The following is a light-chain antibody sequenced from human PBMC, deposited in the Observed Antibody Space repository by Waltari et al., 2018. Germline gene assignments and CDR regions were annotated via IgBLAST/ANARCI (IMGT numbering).Light chain of an antibody. CDR3: QSYDSTLSGSV. V-gene: IGLV1-40*01. CDR2: GSS. Sequence: QSVLTQPPSVSGAPGQRVTMSCTGSSSNIGAGYDVHWYQQLPGTAPKLLIYGSSNRPSGVPDRFSGSKSGTSASLAITALQPEDEAEYYCQSYDSTLSGSVFGGGTKLTVL. CDR1: SSNIGAGYD. J-gene: IGLJ2*01.